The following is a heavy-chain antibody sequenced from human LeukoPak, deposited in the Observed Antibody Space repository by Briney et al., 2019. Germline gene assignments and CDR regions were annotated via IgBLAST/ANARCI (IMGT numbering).Heavy chain of an antibody. Sequence: SETLSLTCAVYGGSFSGYYWGWIRQPPGKGLEWIGYIYYSGSTYYNPSLKSRVTISVDTSKNQFSLKLSSVTAADTAVYYCARGRYRGSGWYVGYYYYGMDVWGQGTTVTVSS. CDR3: ARGRYRGSGWYVGYYYYGMDV. V-gene: IGHV4-34*01. J-gene: IGHJ6*02. CDR2: IYYSGST. CDR1: GGSFSGYY. D-gene: IGHD6-19*01.